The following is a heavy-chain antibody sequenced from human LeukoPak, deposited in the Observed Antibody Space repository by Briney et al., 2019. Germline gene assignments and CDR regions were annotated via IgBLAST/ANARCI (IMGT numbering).Heavy chain of an antibody. Sequence: GASVKVSCKASGYTFTSYGISWVRQAPGQGLEWMGWINAYNGNTNYAQKLQGRVTMTTDTSTSTAYMELRSLRSDDTAVYYCARDRHSSSWYDFAYWGQGTLVTVSS. J-gene: IGHJ4*02. CDR2: INAYNGNT. D-gene: IGHD6-13*01. CDR3: ARDRHSSSWYDFAY. V-gene: IGHV1-18*01. CDR1: GYTFTSYG.